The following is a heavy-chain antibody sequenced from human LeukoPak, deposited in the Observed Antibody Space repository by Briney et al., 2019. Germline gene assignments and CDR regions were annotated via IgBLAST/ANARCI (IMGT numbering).Heavy chain of an antibody. D-gene: IGHD6-19*01. V-gene: IGHV3-9*03. Sequence: GGSLRLSCAASGFTFDDYAMHWVRQAPGKGLEWVSGISWNSGSIGYADSVKGRFTISRDNAKNSLYLQMNSLRAEDMALYYCAKDLTRAVAGLHDYWGQGPLVTVSS. CDR1: GFTFDDYA. J-gene: IGHJ4*02. CDR3: AKDLTRAVAGLHDY. CDR2: ISWNSGSI.